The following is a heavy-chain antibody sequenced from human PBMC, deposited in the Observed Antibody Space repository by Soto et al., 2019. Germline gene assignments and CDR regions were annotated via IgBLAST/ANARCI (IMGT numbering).Heavy chain of an antibody. CDR3: ARDSVYYYDSSGYYYPYYGMDV. J-gene: IGHJ6*02. D-gene: IGHD3-22*01. CDR1: GYTFTSYY. CDR2: INPSGGST. Sequence: ASVKVSCKASGYTFTSYYMHWVRQAPGQGLEWMGIINPSGGSTSYAQKFQGRVTMTRDTSTSTVYMELSSLRSEDTAVYYCARDSVYYYDSSGYYYPYYGMDVWGQGTTVTSP. V-gene: IGHV1-46*03.